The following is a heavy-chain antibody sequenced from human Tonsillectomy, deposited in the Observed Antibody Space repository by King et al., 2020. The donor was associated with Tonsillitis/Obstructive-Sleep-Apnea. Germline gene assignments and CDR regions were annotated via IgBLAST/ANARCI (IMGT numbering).Heavy chain of an antibody. CDR2: IDPSDSYT. J-gene: IGHJ4*02. CDR1: GYSFTSYW. D-gene: IGHD6-13*01. V-gene: IGHV5-10-1*01. CDR3: ARGGILSAGAPDF. Sequence: VQLVQFGVEVKKPGESLRISCKGSGYSFTSYWISWVRQMPGKGLEWMGRIDPSDSYTKYSPSFQGHFTISADKSISTAYLQWSSLKASDTAMYYCARGGILSAGAPDFWGQGTLVTVSS.